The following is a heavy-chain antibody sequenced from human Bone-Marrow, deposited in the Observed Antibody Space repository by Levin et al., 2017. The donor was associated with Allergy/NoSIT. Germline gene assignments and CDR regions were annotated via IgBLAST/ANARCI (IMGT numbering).Heavy chain of an antibody. CDR2: ISGSGGST. CDR1: GFTFSSYA. Sequence: GGSLRLSCAASGFTFSSYAMSWVRQAPGKGLEWASAISGSGGSTYYADSVKGRFTISRDNSKNTLYLQMNSLRAEDTAVYYCAKGITMVRGVITWGQGTLVTVSS. V-gene: IGHV3-23*01. D-gene: IGHD3-10*01. J-gene: IGHJ5*02. CDR3: AKGITMVRGVIT.